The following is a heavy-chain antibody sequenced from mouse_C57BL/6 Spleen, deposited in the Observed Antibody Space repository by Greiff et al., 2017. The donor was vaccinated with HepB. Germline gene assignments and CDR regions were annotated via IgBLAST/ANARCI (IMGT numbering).Heavy chain of an antibody. CDR2: ISSGSSTI. J-gene: IGHJ4*01. V-gene: IGHV5-17*01. D-gene: IGHD1-1*01. CDR3: ARAVITTVVASGAMDY. CDR1: GFTFSDYG. Sequence: EVQLVESGGGLVKPGGSLKLSCAASGFTFSDYGMHWVRQAPEKGLEWVAYISSGSSTIYYADTVKGRFTISRDNAKNTLFLQMTSLRSEDTAMYYCARAVITTVVASGAMDYWGQGTSVTVSS.